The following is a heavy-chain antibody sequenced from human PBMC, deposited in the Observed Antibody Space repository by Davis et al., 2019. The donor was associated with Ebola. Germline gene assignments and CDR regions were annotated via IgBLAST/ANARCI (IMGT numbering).Heavy chain of an antibody. D-gene: IGHD2-2*01. CDR3: AVRPVLVPAAMPADYYGMDV. J-gene: IGHJ6*02. V-gene: IGHV1-3*01. CDR2: INAGNGNT. Sequence: AASVKVSCKASGYTFTSYAMHWVRQAPGQRLEWMGWINAGNGNTKYSQKFQGRVTITADKSTSTAYMELSSLRSEDTAVYYCAVRPVLVPAAMPADYYGMDVWGQGTTVTVSS. CDR1: GYTFTSYA.